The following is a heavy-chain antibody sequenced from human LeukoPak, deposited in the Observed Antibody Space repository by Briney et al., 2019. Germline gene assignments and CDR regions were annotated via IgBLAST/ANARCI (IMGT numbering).Heavy chain of an antibody. V-gene: IGHV3-74*01. CDR3: TRVQAGRSGLMDV. Sequence: GGSLSLSVAAPGFPLNAYWWPWVRQAPGEGRGWVSRIDPDGSTTNYAESVKGRFTTSRDNAKNTMYLQMNSLRAEDTALYYCTRVQAGRSGLMDVWGRGTTVTVSS. CDR2: IDPDGSTT. CDR1: GFPLNAYW. D-gene: IGHD2-8*02. J-gene: IGHJ6*02.